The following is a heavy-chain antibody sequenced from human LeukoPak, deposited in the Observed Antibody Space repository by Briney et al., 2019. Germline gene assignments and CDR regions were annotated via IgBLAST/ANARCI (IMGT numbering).Heavy chain of an antibody. D-gene: IGHD1-26*01. J-gene: IGHJ3*02. Sequence: SSVKVSCKASGGTFSSYAISWVRQAPGQGLEWLGGIIPIFGTANYAQKFQGRVTITTDESTSTAYMELSSLRSEDTAVYYCASGGSHGDDALAIWGEGTMVTVSS. CDR1: GGTFSSYA. CDR2: IIPIFGTA. CDR3: ASGGSHGDDALAI. V-gene: IGHV1-69*05.